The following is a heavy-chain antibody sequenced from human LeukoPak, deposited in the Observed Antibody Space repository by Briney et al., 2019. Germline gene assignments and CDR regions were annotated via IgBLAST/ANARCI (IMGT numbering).Heavy chain of an antibody. CDR1: GGSISNYY. D-gene: IGHD6-13*01. CDR2: IYYSGRT. CDR3: ARVRQLAFDY. J-gene: IGHJ4*02. V-gene: IGHV4-59*01. Sequence: SETLSLTCTVSGGSISNYYRSWIRQPPGKGLEWVGYIYYSGRTNYNRSLKSRVTISVDTYKNQFSLKLSSVTTADTAVYYCARVRQLAFDYWGQGTLVTVSS.